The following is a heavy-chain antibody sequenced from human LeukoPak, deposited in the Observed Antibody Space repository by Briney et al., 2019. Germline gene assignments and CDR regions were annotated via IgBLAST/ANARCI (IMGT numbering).Heavy chain of an antibody. CDR2: IDWDNNK. D-gene: IGHD2-21*02. Sequence: SGPTLVNPTQTLTLTCTLSGFSLSTNGMRVSWIRQTPGKALEWLARIDWDNNKFYSTSLKTRLTISKDTSRNQVVLTMTNMGPVDTATYFCTRTPRGASYDYWGQGILVTVSS. V-gene: IGHV2-70*04. CDR1: GFSLSTNGMR. CDR3: TRTPRGASYDY. J-gene: IGHJ4*02.